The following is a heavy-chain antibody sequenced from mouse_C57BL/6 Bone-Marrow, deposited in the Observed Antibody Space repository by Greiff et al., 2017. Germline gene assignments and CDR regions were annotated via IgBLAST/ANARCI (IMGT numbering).Heavy chain of an antibody. V-gene: IGHV5-9*01. CDR2: ISGGGGNT. CDR3: GRRYYFDY. CDR1: GFTFSSYT. J-gene: IGHJ2*01. Sequence: EVKLVESGGGLVKPGGSLKLSCAASGFTFSSYTMSWVRQTPEKRLEWVATISGGGGNTYYPDSVKGRFTISRDNDKNTLYLQMSRLRSEDTALYYCGRRYYFDYWGQGTTLTVSS.